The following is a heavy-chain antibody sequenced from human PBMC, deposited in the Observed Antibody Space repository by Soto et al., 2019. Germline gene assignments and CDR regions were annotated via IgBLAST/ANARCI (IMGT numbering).Heavy chain of an antibody. Sequence: GGSLRLSCAASGFTFSSYSMNWVRQAPGKGLEWVSYISSSSSTIYYADSVKGRISISRNNAKKSLYLQMNSLIAEDTVVYYCAKGVGGYSYGYSHYYYGMDVWGQGTTVTVSS. D-gene: IGHD5-18*01. CDR2: ISSSSSTI. CDR1: GFTFSSYS. CDR3: AKGVGGYSYGYSHYYYGMDV. V-gene: IGHV3-48*01. J-gene: IGHJ6*02.